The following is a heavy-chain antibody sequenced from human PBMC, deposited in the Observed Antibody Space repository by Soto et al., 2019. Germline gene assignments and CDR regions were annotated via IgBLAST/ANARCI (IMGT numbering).Heavy chain of an antibody. V-gene: IGHV4-4*02. Sequence: QVQLQESGPGLVKPSGTLSLTCAVSGVSISSDNWWSWVRQPPGKGLQWMGEIYHTGGTFYNPSLRSRVTVSLDKSNNQFSLRLTSVTAADTAVYYCAKNTCYGGYCDTAFKIWGQGTTVTVSP. CDR3: AKNTCYGGYCDTAFKI. D-gene: IGHD2-21*01. CDR1: GVSISSDNW. CDR2: IYHTGGT. J-gene: IGHJ3*02.